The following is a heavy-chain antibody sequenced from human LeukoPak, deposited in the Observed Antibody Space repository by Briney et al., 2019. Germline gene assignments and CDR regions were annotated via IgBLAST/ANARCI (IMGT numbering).Heavy chain of an antibody. J-gene: IGHJ4*02. CDR1: GFSVSSNY. CDR3: VRDISGPGDY. D-gene: IGHD3-10*01. V-gene: IGHV3-66*01. CDR2: IYSGGST. Sequence: GGSLRLSCAVSGFSVSSNYMSWVRQAPGKGLEWVSVIYSGGSTYYADSVKGRFTISRDNSKNTLYLQMNSLRAEDSAVYYCVRDISGPGDYWGQGTLVTVSS.